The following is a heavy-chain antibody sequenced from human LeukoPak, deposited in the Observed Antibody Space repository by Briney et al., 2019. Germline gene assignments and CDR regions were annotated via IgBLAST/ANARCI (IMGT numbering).Heavy chain of an antibody. CDR3: ARVDNRDWYYFYY. Sequence: ASVKLSCQASGYNFADHYVHWVRQAPGQGLEWMGWINPKSGGTDYAQKFQGRVAMTSDTSIRTGYMELNNLTSYDTAVYYCARVDNRDWYYFYYWGRGSLVTVSS. V-gene: IGHV1-2*02. J-gene: IGHJ4*02. CDR1: GYNFADHY. CDR2: INPKSGGT. D-gene: IGHD3-9*01.